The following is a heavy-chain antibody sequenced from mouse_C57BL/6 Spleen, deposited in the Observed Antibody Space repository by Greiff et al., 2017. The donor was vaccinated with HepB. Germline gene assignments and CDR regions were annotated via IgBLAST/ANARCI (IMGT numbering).Heavy chain of an antibody. D-gene: IGHD2-3*01. CDR2: IDPSDSYT. CDR3: AREGWLLDY. J-gene: IGHJ3*01. V-gene: IGHV1-59*01. Sequence: VQLQQPGAELVRPGTSVKLSCKASGYTFTSYWMHWVKQRPGQGLEWIGVIDPSDSYTNYNQKFKGKATLTVDTSSSTAYMQLSSLTSEDSAVYYCAREGWLLDYWGQGTLVTVSA. CDR1: GYTFTSYW.